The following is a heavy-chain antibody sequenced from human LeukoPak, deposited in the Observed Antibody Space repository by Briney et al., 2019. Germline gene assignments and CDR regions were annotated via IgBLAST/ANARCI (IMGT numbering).Heavy chain of an antibody. Sequence: GGSLRLSCAASGFTFSSYAMSWVRQAPGKGLEWVSAISGSGGSTYYADPVKGRFTISRDNSKNTLYLQLNSLRADDAAVYYCAKNKGYSYGSSYGMDVWGQGTTVTVSS. CDR2: ISGSGGST. V-gene: IGHV3-23*01. CDR3: AKNKGYSYGSSYGMDV. D-gene: IGHD5-18*01. J-gene: IGHJ6*02. CDR1: GFTFSSYA.